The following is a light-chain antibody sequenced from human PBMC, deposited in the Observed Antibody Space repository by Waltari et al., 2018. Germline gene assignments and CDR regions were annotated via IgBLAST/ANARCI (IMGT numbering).Light chain of an antibody. CDR2: YKSDSEK. CDR1: SGINVGTYR. CDR3: MIWHTSAWV. J-gene: IGLJ3*02. V-gene: IGLV5-45*03. Sequence: QAVLTQPSSLSASPGASASLPCTLRSGINVGTYRIYWYQQKPGSRPQYLLGYKSDSEKQQGSGVPIRFSASKDASANAGILLISGLQSEDEADYYCMIWHTSAWVFGGGTKLTVL.